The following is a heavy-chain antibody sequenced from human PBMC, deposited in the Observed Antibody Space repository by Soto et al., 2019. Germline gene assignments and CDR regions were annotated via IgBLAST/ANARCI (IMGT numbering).Heavy chain of an antibody. D-gene: IGHD3-22*01. CDR1: GGSTSSYY. CDR3: ARDYYYDSSGHSGAYYYGMDV. V-gene: IGHV4-59*01. J-gene: IGHJ6*02. Sequence: SETLSLTCAVSGGSTSSYYWSWIRQSPGKGLEWIGHIYYSGYTKYNYNPFLKSLVTIPVDTSKSQFSQKLSSVTAADTAVYYCARDYYYDSSGHSGAYYYGMDVWGQGTTVTVSS. CDR2: IYYSGYTKY.